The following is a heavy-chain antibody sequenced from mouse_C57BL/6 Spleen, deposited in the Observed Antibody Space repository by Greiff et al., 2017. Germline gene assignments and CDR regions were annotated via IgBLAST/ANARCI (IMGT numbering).Heavy chain of an antibody. CDR3: AREGIYYYGSSPFFDY. CDR2: IYPGDGDT. V-gene: IGHV1-82*01. D-gene: IGHD1-1*01. J-gene: IGHJ2*01. Sequence: VKLMESGPELVKPGASVKISCKASGYAFSSSWMNWVKPRPGKGLEWIGRIYPGDGDTNYNGKFKGKATLTADKSSSTSYMQLSSLTSEDSAVYFCAREGIYYYGSSPFFDYWGQGTTLTVSS. CDR1: GYAFSSSW.